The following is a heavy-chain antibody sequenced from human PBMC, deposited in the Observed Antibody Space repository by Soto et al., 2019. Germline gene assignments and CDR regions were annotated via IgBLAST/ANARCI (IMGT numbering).Heavy chain of an antibody. CDR3: ARSRHSGYDSSDY. CDR2: IYYSGST. J-gene: IGHJ4*02. D-gene: IGHD5-12*01. V-gene: IGHV4-59*01. Sequence: SETLCLTCTVSGGSISSYYWSWIRKPPGKGLEWIGYIYYSGSTNYNPSLKSRVTISVDTSKNQFSLKLSSVTAADTAVYYCARSRHSGYDSSDYWGQGTQVTVSS. CDR1: GGSISSYY.